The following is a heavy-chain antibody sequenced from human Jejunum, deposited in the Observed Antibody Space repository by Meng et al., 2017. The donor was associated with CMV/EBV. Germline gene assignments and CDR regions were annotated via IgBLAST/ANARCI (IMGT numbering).Heavy chain of an antibody. Sequence: SSYYWGWIRQPPGKGLEWIGSFDYSGSTYYNPSLKSRVTISVDTSKNQFSLRLSSVTAADTAVYYCARHDFWYYSDTYGDHRPFDYWGQGTLVTVSS. D-gene: IGHD3-22*01. CDR2: FDYSGST. CDR3: ARHDFWYYSDTYGDHRPFDY. CDR1: SSYY. J-gene: IGHJ4*02. V-gene: IGHV4-39*01.